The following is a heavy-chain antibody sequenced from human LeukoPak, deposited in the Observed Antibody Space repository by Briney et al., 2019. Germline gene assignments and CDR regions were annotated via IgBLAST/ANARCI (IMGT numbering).Heavy chain of an antibody. CDR2: ISYDGSNK. D-gene: IGHD5-12*01. V-gene: IGHV3-30*18. CDR3: AKQGGSGDDGGKPNWFDP. CDR1: GFKFRSYG. Sequence: GGSLRLFCAASGFKFRSYGMHWVRQAPGKGLEWVAVISYDGSNKYYGDSVKGRFTISRDNSKHTLYLQMNSLSTEDTAVYYWAKQGGSGDDGGKPNWFDPWGQGTLVTASS. J-gene: IGHJ5*02.